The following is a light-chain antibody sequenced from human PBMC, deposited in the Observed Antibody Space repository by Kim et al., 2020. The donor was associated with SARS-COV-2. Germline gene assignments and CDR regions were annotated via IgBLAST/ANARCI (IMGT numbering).Light chain of an antibody. CDR1: SGINVGTYK. V-gene: IGLV5-39*01. CDR2: YRSDSDK. CDR3: AIWYSSSAV. Sequence: QPVLTQPTSLSASPGASARFTCTLRSGINVGTYKIFWYQQKPGSLPRYLLWYRSDSDKHQGSGVPSRFSGSKDASANAGLLLISGLQSEDEADYYCAIWYSSSAVFGGGTQLTVL. J-gene: IGLJ2*01.